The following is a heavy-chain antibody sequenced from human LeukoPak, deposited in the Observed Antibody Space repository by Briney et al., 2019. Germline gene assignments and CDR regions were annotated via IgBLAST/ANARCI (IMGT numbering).Heavy chain of an antibody. CDR2: IYHSGST. V-gene: IGHV4-30-2*01. D-gene: IGHD3-22*01. CDR3: ARGGWLSEYFQH. J-gene: IGHJ1*01. Sequence: SETLSLTCTVSGGSISSGGYYWSWIRQPPGKGLEWIGYIYHSGSTYYNPSLKSRVTISVDTSKNQFSLKLSSVTAADTAVYYCARGGWLSEYFQHWGQGTLVTVSS. CDR1: GGSISSGGYY.